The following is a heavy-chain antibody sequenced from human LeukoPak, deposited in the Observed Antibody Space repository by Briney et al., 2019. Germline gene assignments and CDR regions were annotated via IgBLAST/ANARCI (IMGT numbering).Heavy chain of an antibody. V-gene: IGHV1-69*05. CDR3: ARGAGSDSNYMDV. CDR2: ITPIFGTA. CDR1: GGTFSSYA. Sequence: SVKVSCKASGGTFSSYAISWVRQAPVQGLEWMGGITPIFGTANYAQKFQGRVTITTDESTSTAYMELSSLRSEDTAVYYCARGAGSDSNYMDVWGKGTTVTVSS. J-gene: IGHJ6*03. D-gene: IGHD3-10*01.